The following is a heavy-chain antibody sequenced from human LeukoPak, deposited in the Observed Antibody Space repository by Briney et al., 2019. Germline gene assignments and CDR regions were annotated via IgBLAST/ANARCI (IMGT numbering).Heavy chain of an antibody. V-gene: IGHV1-8*02. CDR3: ARGYCSGGSCYLFDY. J-gene: IGHJ4*02. Sequence: ASVTVSCTASGYTFTGYYMHWVRQAPGQGLEWMGWRNPNSGNTGYAQKFQGRVTMTRNTSISTAYMELSSLRSEDTAVYYCARGYCSGGSCYLFDYWGQGTLVTVSS. CDR2: RNPNSGNT. CDR1: GYTFTGYY. D-gene: IGHD2-15*01.